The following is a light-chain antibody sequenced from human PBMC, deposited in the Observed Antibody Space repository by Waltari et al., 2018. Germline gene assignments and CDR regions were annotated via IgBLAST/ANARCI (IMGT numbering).Light chain of an antibody. CDR1: SSDVRPYNY. CDR3: SSYRTRGTFV. V-gene: IGLV2-14*01. CDR2: QVS. Sequence: QSALTQPASVSGSPGPSITIPCTGTSSDVRPYNYVSWSQHPPGKAPKIMIYQVSNRPSGVSNRLAGSKSGNTASLTSSGLQAEDEGDYYCSSYRTRGTFVFGGGTKLTV. J-gene: IGLJ2*01.